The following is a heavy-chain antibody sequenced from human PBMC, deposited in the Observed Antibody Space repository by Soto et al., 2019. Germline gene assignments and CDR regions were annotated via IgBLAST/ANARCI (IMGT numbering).Heavy chain of an antibody. Sequence: SETLSLTCTVSGGCITNDYWSWIRQPPGKGLEWIGYIFYSGNTNYNPSLRSRVTISVDTSKNQFSLRLNSVTAADTAVYYCARDSGYGDPFDYWGQGTLVTVSS. CDR1: GGCITNDY. CDR3: ARDSGYGDPFDY. V-gene: IGHV4-59*01. CDR2: IFYSGNT. J-gene: IGHJ4*02. D-gene: IGHD4-17*01.